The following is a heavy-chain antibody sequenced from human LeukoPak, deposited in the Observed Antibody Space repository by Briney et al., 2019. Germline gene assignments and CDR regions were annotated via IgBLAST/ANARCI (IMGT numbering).Heavy chain of an antibody. D-gene: IGHD3-22*01. CDR3: ARGDYDSSGYFDY. Sequence: GGSPRLSCAASGFTVSRNYMGWVRKAPGKGLEWFSDIYSGGSTYYADSVKGRVTISRDNSKKTVYLQMNSLRVEDTAVYYCARGDYDSSGYFDYWGQGTLVTVSS. CDR1: GFTVSRNY. CDR2: IYSGGST. V-gene: IGHV3-53*01. J-gene: IGHJ4*02.